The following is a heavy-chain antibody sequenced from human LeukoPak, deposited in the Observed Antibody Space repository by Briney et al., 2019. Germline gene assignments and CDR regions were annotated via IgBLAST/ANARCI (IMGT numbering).Heavy chain of an antibody. V-gene: IGHV3-23*01. CDR3: AKGSLVGATEYFDY. Sequence: GGSLRLSCAASGFTLRSYAMSWVRQAPGKGLEWVSAISGSGGSTYYADSVKGRFTISSDNSKNTLYLQMNSLRAEDTAVYYCAKGSLVGATEYFDYWGQGTLVTVSS. CDR1: GFTLRSYA. CDR2: ISGSGGST. D-gene: IGHD1-26*01. J-gene: IGHJ4*02.